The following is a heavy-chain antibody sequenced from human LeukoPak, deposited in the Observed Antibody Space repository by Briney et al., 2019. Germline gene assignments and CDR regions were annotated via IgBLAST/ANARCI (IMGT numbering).Heavy chain of an antibody. CDR1: GFTFSSYG. D-gene: IGHD2/OR15-2a*01. CDR2: IRYDGSNK. Sequence: GGSLRLSCAASGFTFSSYGMHWVRQAPGKGLEWVAFIRYDGSNKYYADSVKGRFTISRDNSKNTLYLQMNSLRAEDTAVYYCAKDHTSMSTWDYWGQGTLVTVSS. J-gene: IGHJ4*02. CDR3: AKDHTSMSTWDY. V-gene: IGHV3-30*02.